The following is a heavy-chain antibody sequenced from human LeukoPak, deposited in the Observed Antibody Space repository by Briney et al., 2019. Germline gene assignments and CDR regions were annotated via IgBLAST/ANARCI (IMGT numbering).Heavy chain of an antibody. J-gene: IGHJ6*03. D-gene: IGHD6-6*01. CDR1: GGSISSGDYY. CDR2: IYYSGST. Sequence: PSETLSLTCTVSGGSISSGDYYWSWIRQPPGKGLEWIGYIYYSGSTYYNPSLKSRVTISVDTSKNQFSLKLSSVTAADTAVYYCARTIAARHIYYYYMDVWGKGTTVTVSS. V-gene: IGHV4-30-4*08. CDR3: ARTIAARHIYYYYMDV.